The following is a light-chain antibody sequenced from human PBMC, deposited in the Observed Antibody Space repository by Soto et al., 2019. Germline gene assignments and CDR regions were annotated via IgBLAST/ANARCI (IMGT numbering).Light chain of an antibody. V-gene: IGKV3-20*01. Sequence: PGERATLSCRASQRVSSSYLAWYQQKPGQAPRLLIYGASSRATGIPDRFSGSGSGTDFTLTISRLEPEDFAVYYCQQYGSSPFTFGPGTKVDIK. CDR3: QQYGSSPFT. J-gene: IGKJ3*01. CDR2: GAS. CDR1: QRVSSSY.